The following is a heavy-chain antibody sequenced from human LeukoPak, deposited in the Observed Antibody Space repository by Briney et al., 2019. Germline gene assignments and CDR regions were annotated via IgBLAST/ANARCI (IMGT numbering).Heavy chain of an antibody. V-gene: IGHV1-2*02. CDR2: INVNSGDT. J-gene: IGHJ5*02. Sequence: ASVKVSRKASGYRFTDYYIHWVRQAPGQGLEWMGWINVNSGDTYHSQKFQDRVTMTGDTSINTAYMELSRLRSDDTAVFYCARSYYDVLTGNYMWLAPWGQGTLVTVSS. D-gene: IGHD3-9*01. CDR3: ARSYYDVLTGNYMWLAP. CDR1: GYRFTDYY.